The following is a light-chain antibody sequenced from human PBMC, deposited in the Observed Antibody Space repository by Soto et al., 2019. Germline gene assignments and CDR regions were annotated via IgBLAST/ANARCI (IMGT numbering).Light chain of an antibody. CDR2: DVT. V-gene: IGLV2-14*03. Sequence: QSALTQPASVSGSPGQSITISCTGTSSDVGAYNYVSWYQQHPGKAPKLMSYDVTSRPSGVSNRFSGSKSGNTASLTISGLQAEDEADYYCSSYTRSNTVIFGGGTKLTVL. CDR3: SSYTRSNTVI. J-gene: IGLJ2*01. CDR1: SSDVGAYNY.